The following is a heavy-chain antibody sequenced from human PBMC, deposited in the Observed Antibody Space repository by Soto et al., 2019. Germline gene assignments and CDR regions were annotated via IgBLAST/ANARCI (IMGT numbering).Heavy chain of an antibody. CDR2: ISWNSGSI. V-gene: IGHV3-9*01. CDR3: AKETLLWFGTDYYYYGMDV. CDR1: GFTFDDYA. J-gene: IGHJ6*02. D-gene: IGHD3-10*01. Sequence: PGGSLRLSCAASGFTFDDYAMHWVRQAPGKGLEWVSGISWNSGSIGYADSVKGRFTISRDNAKNSLYLQMNSLRAEDTALYYCAKETLLWFGTDYYYYGMDVWGQGTTVTVSS.